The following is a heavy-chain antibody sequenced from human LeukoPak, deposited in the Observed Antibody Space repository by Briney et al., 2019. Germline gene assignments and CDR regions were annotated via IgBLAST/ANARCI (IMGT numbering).Heavy chain of an antibody. J-gene: IGHJ4*02. CDR1: GFTFSSYG. Sequence: GGSLRLSCAASGFTFSSYGMHWVRQAPGKGLEWVAFIRYDGSNKYYADSVKGRFTISRDNSKNTLYLQMNSLRAEDTAVYYCAKIEYSSPYFDYWGQGTLVTVSS. CDR3: AKIEYSSPYFDY. D-gene: IGHD6-6*01. CDR2: IRYDGSNK. V-gene: IGHV3-30*02.